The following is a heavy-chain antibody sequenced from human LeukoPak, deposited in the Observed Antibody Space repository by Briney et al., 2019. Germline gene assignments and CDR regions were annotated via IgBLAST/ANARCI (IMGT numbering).Heavy chain of an antibody. CDR2: IIPILGTG. Sequence: SVKVSCKASGDTLSRHAISWVRQAPGQGLEWMGGIIPILGTGHYAQKFQGRVTITADDSTTTAYMELSSLRSEDTAVYYCARGWFGELYGNDYHYYRDVWGKGTTVIVSS. CDR1: GDTLSRHA. CDR3: ARGWFGELYGNDYHYYRDV. D-gene: IGHD3-10*01. V-gene: IGHV1-69*13. J-gene: IGHJ6*03.